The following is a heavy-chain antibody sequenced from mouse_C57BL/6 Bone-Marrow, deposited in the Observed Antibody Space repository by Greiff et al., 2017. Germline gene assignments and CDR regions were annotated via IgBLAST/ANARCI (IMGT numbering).Heavy chain of an antibody. D-gene: IGHD2-1*01. J-gene: IGHJ2*01. V-gene: IGHV1-5*01. CDR2: IYPGNSDT. CDR1: GYTFTSYW. CDR3: TRGNFLYYFDY. Sequence: VQLQQPGAELVKPGASVKLSCKTSGYTFTSYWMHWVKQRPGQGLEWIGAIYPGNSDTSYNQKFKGKAKLTAVTSASTAYMELSSLTNEDSAVYYCTRGNFLYYFDYWGQGTTLTVSS.